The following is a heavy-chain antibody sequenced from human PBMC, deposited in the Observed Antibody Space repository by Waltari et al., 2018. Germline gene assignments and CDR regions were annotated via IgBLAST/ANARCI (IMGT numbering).Heavy chain of an antibody. Sequence: EVKLVESGGGLVQPGGSLRLSCAASGFTFSHYAFNWVRQAPGKGLEWVSYISSSGRTIDYADSVKGRLTMSRDDAKNSVYLQMHSLRAEDTAVYYCATSIVGSLDYWGQGNLVTVSS. V-gene: IGHV3-48*03. CDR1: GFTFSHYA. CDR3: ATSIVGSLDY. J-gene: IGHJ4*02. CDR2: ISSSGRTI. D-gene: IGHD1-26*01.